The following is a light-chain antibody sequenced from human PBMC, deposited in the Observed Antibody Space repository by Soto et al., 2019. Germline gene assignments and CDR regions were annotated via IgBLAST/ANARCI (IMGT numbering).Light chain of an antibody. Sequence: EILLTQSPATLSLSPGERATLSCRASQSVSKYLAWYQQKPGQAPRLLIYGASSRATGIPDRFSGSGSGTDFTLTISRLEPEDFAVYYCQQYGSSPRLTFGGGTKVDIK. CDR1: QSVSKY. CDR2: GAS. V-gene: IGKV3-20*01. J-gene: IGKJ4*01. CDR3: QQYGSSPRLT.